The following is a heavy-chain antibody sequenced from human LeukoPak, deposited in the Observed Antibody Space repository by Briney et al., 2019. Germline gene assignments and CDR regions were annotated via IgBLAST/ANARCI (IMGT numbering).Heavy chain of an antibody. CDR2: ISGSGGST. D-gene: IGHD6-25*01. CDR3: ARRSAAKDAFDI. CDR1: GFTFSTYA. V-gene: IGHV3-23*01. Sequence: GGSLRLSCAASGFTFSTYAMSWVRQAPGKGLEWVSAISGSGGSTYYADSVKGRFTISRDNAKNTLYLQMNSLRAEDTAVYYCARRSAAKDAFDIWGQGTMVTVSS. J-gene: IGHJ3*02.